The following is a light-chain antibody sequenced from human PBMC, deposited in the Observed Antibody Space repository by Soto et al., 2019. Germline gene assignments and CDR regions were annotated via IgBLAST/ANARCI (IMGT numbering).Light chain of an antibody. CDR3: QQYYRTPLT. J-gene: IGKJ4*01. CDR1: QSVLYSSNNKNY. Sequence: DIVMTQSPDSLAVSLGERATINCKSSQSVLYSSNNKNYLAWYQQKPGQPPKLLIYWASTRESGVPDRFSGSGSGTDFSLTISSLQAEDVAVYYCQQYYRTPLTFGGWTKVEIK. CDR2: WAS. V-gene: IGKV4-1*01.